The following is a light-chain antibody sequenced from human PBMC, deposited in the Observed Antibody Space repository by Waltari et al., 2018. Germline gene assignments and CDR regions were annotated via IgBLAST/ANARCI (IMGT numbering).Light chain of an antibody. CDR1: HGISRG. Sequence: DLQMTQSPSSVSASVGDSVTLTCRASHGISRGLAWYQQKPGKAPKLLISAASSLQSGVPSRCSGTGSGTDFTLTISSLQPDDSATYFCQQADSFPITFGQGTRLEIK. CDR2: AAS. V-gene: IGKV1-12*01. CDR3: QQADSFPIT. J-gene: IGKJ5*01.